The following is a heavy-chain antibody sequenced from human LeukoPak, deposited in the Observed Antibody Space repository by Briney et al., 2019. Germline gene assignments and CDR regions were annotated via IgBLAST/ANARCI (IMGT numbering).Heavy chain of an antibody. CDR2: INPNSGGT. CDR1: GYTFTGYY. Sequence: GASVKVSCKASGYTFTGYYMHWVRQAPGQGLEWMGWINPNSGGTNYAQKFQGRVTMTRDTSISTAYMELSRLRSDDTAVYYCATHFRGVIITSWFDPWGQGTLVTVSS. D-gene: IGHD3-10*01. J-gene: IGHJ5*02. V-gene: IGHV1-2*02. CDR3: ATHFRGVIITSWFDP.